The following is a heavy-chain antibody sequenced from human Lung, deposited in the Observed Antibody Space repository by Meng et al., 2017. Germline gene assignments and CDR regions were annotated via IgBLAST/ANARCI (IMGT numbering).Heavy chain of an antibody. CDR1: GGSISGGDYY. J-gene: IGHJ4*02. CDR3: ARGELLWDN. V-gene: IGHV4-30-4*01. D-gene: IGHD2-2*01. Sequence: QVQLQESGPGLVKPSQTLSLTCTVSGGSISGGDYYRSWIRQPPGKGLEWIGYIYHSGSTFYNPSLKSRVTISIDTSKNQFSLRLRSVTAADTAVYYCARGELLWDNWGQGTLVTVSS. CDR2: IYHSGST.